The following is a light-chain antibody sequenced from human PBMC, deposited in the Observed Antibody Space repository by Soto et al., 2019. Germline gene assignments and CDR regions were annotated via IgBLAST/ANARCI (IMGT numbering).Light chain of an antibody. V-gene: IGLV2-14*01. J-gene: IGLJ1*01. CDR1: SSDIGAFNY. Sequence: QFALTQPASVSGPPGQSITISCTGSSSDIGAFNYVAWYQQHPGKAPKLIIHGVTNRPSGVSSRFSGSKSDYTASLTISGLQAEDEADYYCSSYTTAFFYVFGTGTKVTVL. CDR2: GVT. CDR3: SSYTTAFFYV.